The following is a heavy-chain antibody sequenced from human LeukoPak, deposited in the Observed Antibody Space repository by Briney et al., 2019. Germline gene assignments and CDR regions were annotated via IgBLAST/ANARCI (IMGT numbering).Heavy chain of an antibody. CDR2: ISSSSSTI. CDR3: AREGENYDISG. Sequence: GGSLRLSCAASGFTFSSYNMNWVRQAPGKGLEWVSYISSSSSTIYYADSVKGRFTISRDNAKNSLYLQMNSLRAEDTAVYYCAREGENYDISGWGQGTRVTVSS. J-gene: IGHJ4*02. CDR1: GFTFSSYN. V-gene: IGHV3-48*01. D-gene: IGHD3-9*01.